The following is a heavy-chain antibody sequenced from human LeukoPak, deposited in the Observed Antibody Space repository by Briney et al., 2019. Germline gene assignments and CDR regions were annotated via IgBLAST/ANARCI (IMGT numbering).Heavy chain of an antibody. Sequence: PGGSLRLSCAASGFTFSSYAMSWVRQAPGKGLEWVSAISGSGGTTYYADSVKGRFTISRDNSKNTLYVQMNSLRAEDTAVYYCARDRARDDGYFDWLSCFLDYWGQGTLVSISS. CDR2: ISGSGGTT. CDR3: ARDRARDDGYFDWLSCFLDY. CDR1: GFTFSSYA. J-gene: IGHJ4*02. V-gene: IGHV3-23*01. D-gene: IGHD3-9*01.